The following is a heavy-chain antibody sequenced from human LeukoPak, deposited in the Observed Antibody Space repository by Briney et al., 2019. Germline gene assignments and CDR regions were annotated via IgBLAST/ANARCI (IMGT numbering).Heavy chain of an antibody. J-gene: IGHJ5*02. CDR2: INHSGST. CDR3: ASGRGIAAAGKVSGWFDP. Sequence: SETLSLTCAVYGGSFSGYYWSWIRQPPGKGLEWIGEINHSGSTNYNPSLKSRVTISVDTSKNQFSLKLSSVTAADTAVYYCASGRGIAAAGKVSGWFDPWGQGTWSPSPQ. CDR1: GGSFSGYY. V-gene: IGHV4-34*01. D-gene: IGHD6-13*01.